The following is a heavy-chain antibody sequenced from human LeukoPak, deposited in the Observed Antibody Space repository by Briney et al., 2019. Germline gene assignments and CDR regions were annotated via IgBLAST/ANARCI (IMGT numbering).Heavy chain of an antibody. J-gene: IGHJ6*03. CDR2: IRYDGSNK. D-gene: IGHD6-19*01. CDR1: GFTVSSNY. Sequence: GGSLRLSCAASGFTVSSNYMSWVRQAPGKGLEWVAFIRYDGSNKYYADSVKGRFTISRDNSKNTLYLQMNSLRAEDTAVYYCAKDHGIAVAGTVFNYMDVWGKGTTVTISS. CDR3: AKDHGIAVAGTVFNYMDV. V-gene: IGHV3-30*02.